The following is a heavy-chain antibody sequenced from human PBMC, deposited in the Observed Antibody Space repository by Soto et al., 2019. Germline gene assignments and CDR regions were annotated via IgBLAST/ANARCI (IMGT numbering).Heavy chain of an antibody. CDR2: ISSSSSYI. CDR3: SKSPPDYCSSTSCSDAL. Sequence: VGSLRLSCAASGFTFSSYSMNCVRHSPGKWLEWVSSISSSSSYIYYADSVKGRFTISRDNAKNSLYLQMNSLRAEDTAVYYCSKSPPDYCSSTSCSDALWGQGTLVIVSS. CDR1: GFTFSSYS. V-gene: IGHV3-21*01. J-gene: IGHJ4*02. D-gene: IGHD2-2*01.